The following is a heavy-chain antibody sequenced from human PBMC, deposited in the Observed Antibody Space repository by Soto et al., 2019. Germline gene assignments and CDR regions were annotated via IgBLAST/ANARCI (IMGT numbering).Heavy chain of an antibody. CDR1: GYSFTSYW. V-gene: IGHV5-51*01. D-gene: IGHD2-2*01. CDR3: ARTNCSSTSCYVWFDP. J-gene: IGHJ5*02. Sequence: GESLKISCKGSGYSFTSYWIGWVRQMPGKGLEWMVIIYPGDSDTRYSPSFQGQVTISADKSISTAYLQWSSLKASDTAMYYCARTNCSSTSCYVWFDPWGQGTLVTVSS. CDR2: IYPGDSDT.